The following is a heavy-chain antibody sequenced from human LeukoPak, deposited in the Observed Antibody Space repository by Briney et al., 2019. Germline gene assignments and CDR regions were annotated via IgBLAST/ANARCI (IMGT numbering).Heavy chain of an antibody. Sequence: GGSLRLSCAASGFTFSSYTMTWVRQAPGKGLEWVSCITSRSRNIYYADSVKGRFTISRDNAKNSQYLQMDSQRAEDTAVYYCARAYCGSGTFFEWGPGARVTVSS. D-gene: IGHD2-21*01. V-gene: IGHV3-48*01. J-gene: IGHJ4*02. CDR3: ARAYCGSGTFFE. CDR2: ITSRSRNI. CDR1: GFTFSSYT.